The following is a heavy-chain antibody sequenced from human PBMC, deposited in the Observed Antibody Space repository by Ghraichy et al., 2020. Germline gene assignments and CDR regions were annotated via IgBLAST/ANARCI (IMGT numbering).Heavy chain of an antibody. CDR1: GFTFSSYS. CDR2: ISSSSSTI. Sequence: GGSLRLSCAASGFTFSSYSMNWVRQAPGKGLEWVSYISSSSSTIYYADSVKGRFTISRDNAKNSLYLQMNSLRDEDTAVYYCARDISSTSRGSYYGMDVWGQGTTVTVSS. V-gene: IGHV3-48*02. J-gene: IGHJ6*02. CDR3: ARDISSTSRGSYYGMDV. D-gene: IGHD2-2*01.